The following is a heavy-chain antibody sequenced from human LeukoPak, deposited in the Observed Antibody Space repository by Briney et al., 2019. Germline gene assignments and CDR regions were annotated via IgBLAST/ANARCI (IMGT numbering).Heavy chain of an antibody. D-gene: IGHD1-26*01. J-gene: IGHJ3*02. CDR1: GYTFTNYG. CDR2: ISGYQGST. Sequence: GASVKVSCKASGYTFTNYGITWVRQAPGQGLEWMGWISGYQGSTKYAQNFQGRVTMTIDTSTSTAYMELRSLRSDDTAVYYCASISRATNAFDIWGQGTMVTVSS. CDR3: ASISRATNAFDI. V-gene: IGHV1-18*01.